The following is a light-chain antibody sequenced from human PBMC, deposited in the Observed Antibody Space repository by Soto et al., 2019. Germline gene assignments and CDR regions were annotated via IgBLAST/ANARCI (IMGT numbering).Light chain of an antibody. V-gene: IGLV2-14*01. CDR1: SSDVGNYNY. J-gene: IGLJ1*01. CDR3: SSYTTTNTYV. CDR2: EVS. Sequence: SALTQPASVSGSPGQSITISCTGTSSDVGNYNYVSWYQQQPGKAPKLMIYEVSNRSSGVSNRFSGTKSGNTASLTISGLQGEDEADYYCSSYTTTNTYVFGTGTKVTVL.